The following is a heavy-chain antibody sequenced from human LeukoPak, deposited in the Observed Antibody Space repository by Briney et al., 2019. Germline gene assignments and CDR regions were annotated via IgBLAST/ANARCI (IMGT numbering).Heavy chain of an antibody. J-gene: IGHJ4*02. D-gene: IGHD3-22*01. CDR3: ARQDYYDSSGYGDFDY. Sequence: ASVKVSCKGSGYSFTSYWIGWVRQMPGKGLEWMGIIYPGDSDTRYSPSFQGQVTISAAKSISTAYLQWSSLKASDTAMYYCARQDYYDSSGYGDFDYWGQGTLVTVSS. CDR1: GYSFTSYW. CDR2: IYPGDSDT. V-gene: IGHV5-51*01.